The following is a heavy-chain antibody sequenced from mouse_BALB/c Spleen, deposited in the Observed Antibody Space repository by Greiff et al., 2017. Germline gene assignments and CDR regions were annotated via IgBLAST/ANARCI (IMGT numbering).Heavy chain of an antibody. CDR1: GFNIKDTY. V-gene: IGHV14-3*02. J-gene: IGHJ1*01. Sequence: VQLQQSGAELVKPGASVKLSCTASGFNIKDTYMHWVKQRPEQGLEWIGRIDPANGNTKYDPKFQGKATISTDTSSNTAYLQLSSLTSEDTAVYYSARDWGGYFDVWGAGTTVTVSS. D-gene: IGHD4-1*01. CDR2: IDPANGNT. CDR3: ARDWGGYFDV.